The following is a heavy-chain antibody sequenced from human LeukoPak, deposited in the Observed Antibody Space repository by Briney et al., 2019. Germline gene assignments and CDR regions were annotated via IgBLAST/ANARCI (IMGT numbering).Heavy chain of an antibody. V-gene: IGHV3-73*01. CDR3: TRDRGTYNWFDP. CDR2: IDKKDNLYAT. D-gene: IGHD2-15*01. J-gene: IGHJ5*02. CDR1: GFTFSGSA. Sequence: PGGSLRLSCAASGFTFSGSAVHWVRQSSGKGLEWVGHIDKKDNLYATAYAESVKGRFTISRDDSKDTAFLHMDSLKTEDTALYYGTRDRGTYNWFDPWGQGTLVTVSS.